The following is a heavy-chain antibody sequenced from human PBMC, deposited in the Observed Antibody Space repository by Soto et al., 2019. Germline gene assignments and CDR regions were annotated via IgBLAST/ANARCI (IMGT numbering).Heavy chain of an antibody. CDR1: GFTFSSYG. CDR3: ARDLAYSSGWYNWFDP. D-gene: IGHD6-19*01. CDR2: IWYDGSNK. V-gene: IGHV3-33*08. J-gene: IGHJ5*02. Sequence: VQLVESGGGLVQPGGSLRLSCAASGFTFSSYGMHWVRQAPGKGLEWVAVIWYDGSNKYYADSVKGRFTISRDNSKNTLYLQMNSLRAEDTAVYYCARDLAYSSGWYNWFDPWGQGTLVTVSS.